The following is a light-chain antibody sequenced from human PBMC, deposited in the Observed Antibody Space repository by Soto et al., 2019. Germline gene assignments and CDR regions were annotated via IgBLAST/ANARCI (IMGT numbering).Light chain of an antibody. CDR1: QSVLYDSNKKNY. J-gene: IGKJ4*01. V-gene: IGKV4-1*01. CDR3: QQYYGLPLT. Sequence: DIVVTQSPDSLAVSLGERATINCKSSQSVLYDSNKKNYLAWYQQKPGQTPQLLIYWASTRASVVPDRFSGSWSETDFTLTISSLQAEDVGIYYCQQYYGLPLTFGGGTRVDIK. CDR2: WAS.